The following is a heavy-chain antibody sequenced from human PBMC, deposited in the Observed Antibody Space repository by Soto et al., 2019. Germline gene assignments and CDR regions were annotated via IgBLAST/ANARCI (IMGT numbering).Heavy chain of an antibody. CDR2: ISYDGSNK. Sequence: GGSLRLSYAASGFIFSSYGMHWVRQAPGKGLEWVAVISYDGSNKYYADSVKGRFTISRDNSKNTLYVQMDSLRAEDTAVYYCAKDWYGDYFYYTMDVWGHGTTVTVSS. V-gene: IGHV3-30*18. D-gene: IGHD3-10*01. J-gene: IGHJ6*02. CDR3: AKDWYGDYFYYTMDV. CDR1: GFIFSSYG.